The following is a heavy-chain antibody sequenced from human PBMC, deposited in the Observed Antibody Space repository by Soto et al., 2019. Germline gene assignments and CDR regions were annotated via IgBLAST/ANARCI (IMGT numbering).Heavy chain of an antibody. CDR2: IWYDGSNK. Sequence: QVQLVESGGDVVQPGRSLRLSCAASGFTFSSYGMHWVRQAPGKGLEWVAVIWYDGSNKYYADSVKGRFTISRDNSKNTLYPQMNSLRAEDTAVYYCARDRQSNVVVAAIDYWGQGTLVTVSS. CDR3: ARDRQSNVVVAAIDY. D-gene: IGHD2-15*01. V-gene: IGHV3-33*01. CDR1: GFTFSSYG. J-gene: IGHJ4*02.